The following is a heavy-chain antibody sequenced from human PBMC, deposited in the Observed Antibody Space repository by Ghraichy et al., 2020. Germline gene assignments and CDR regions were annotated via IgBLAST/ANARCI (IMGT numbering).Heavy chain of an antibody. V-gene: IGHV4-59*08. CDR1: GGSISSYY. D-gene: IGHD6-19*01. CDR3: ARRISSGWKIPYYYYYYMDV. CDR2: IYYSGST. J-gene: IGHJ6*03. Sequence: SETLSLTCTVSGGSISSYYWSWIRQPPGKGLEWIGYIYYSGSTNYNPSLKSRVTISVDTSKNQFSLKLSSVTAADTAVYYCARRISSGWKIPYYYYYYMDVWGKGTTVTVSS.